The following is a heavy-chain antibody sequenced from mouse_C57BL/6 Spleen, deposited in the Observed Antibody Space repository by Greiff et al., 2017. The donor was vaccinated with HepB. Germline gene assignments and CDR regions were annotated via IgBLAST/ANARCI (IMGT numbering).Heavy chain of an antibody. CDR3: ARHEGDGYDYYAMDY. J-gene: IGHJ4*01. V-gene: IGHV1-62-2*01. CDR2: FYPGSGSI. Sequence: QVQLKESGAELVKPGASVKLSCKASGYTFTEYPIHWVKQRSGQGLEWIGWFYPGSGSIKYNEKFKDKATLTADKSSSTVYMELSRLTSEDSAVYFCARHEGDGYDYYAMDYWGQGTSVTVSS. D-gene: IGHD2-3*01. CDR1: GYTFTEYP.